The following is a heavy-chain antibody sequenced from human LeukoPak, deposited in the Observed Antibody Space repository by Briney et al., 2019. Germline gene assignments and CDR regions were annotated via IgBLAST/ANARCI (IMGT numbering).Heavy chain of an antibody. Sequence: GSVKVSCKVSGYTLTELSMHWVRQAPGKGLEWMGGFDPEDGETIYAQKFQGRVTMTEDTSTDTAYMELSSLRSEDTAVYYCATAVNYYDSSGYYDYWGQGTLVTVSS. CDR2: FDPEDGET. CDR1: GYTLTELS. D-gene: IGHD3-22*01. J-gene: IGHJ4*02. V-gene: IGHV1-24*01. CDR3: ATAVNYYDSSGYYDY.